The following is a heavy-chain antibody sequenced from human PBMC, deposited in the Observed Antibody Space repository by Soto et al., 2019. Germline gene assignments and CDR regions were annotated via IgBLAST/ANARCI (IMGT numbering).Heavy chain of an antibody. CDR2: ISAYNGNT. V-gene: IGHV1-18*01. CDR3: ASNFGRVHAFDI. D-gene: IGHD1-20*01. J-gene: IGHJ3*02. CDR1: GYTFTSYG. Sequence: QVQLVQSGAEVKKPGASVKVSCKASGYTFTSYGISWVRQAPGQGLEWMGWISAYNGNTNYAQKLQGRVTMTTDTSTSRAYMDLGRVRSYGAGVYYCASNFGRVHAFDIWGQGTMVTVSS.